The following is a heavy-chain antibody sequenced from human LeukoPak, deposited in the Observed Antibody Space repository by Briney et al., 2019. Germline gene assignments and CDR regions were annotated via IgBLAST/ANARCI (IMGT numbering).Heavy chain of an antibody. D-gene: IGHD5-12*01. V-gene: IGHV4-30-4*01. Sequence: SETLSLTCTVSGGSISSGDYCWSWIRQPPGKGREWIGYIDYSGSTHYNPSLKSRVTISVDTSKNQFSLKLSSVTAADTAVYYCARAGRGYSGYEVYYWGQGTLVTVSS. CDR2: IDYSGST. J-gene: IGHJ4*02. CDR3: ARAGRGYSGYEVYY. CDR1: GGSISSGDYC.